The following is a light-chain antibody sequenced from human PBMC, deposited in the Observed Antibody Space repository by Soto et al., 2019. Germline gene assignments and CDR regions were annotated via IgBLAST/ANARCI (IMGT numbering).Light chain of an antibody. V-gene: IGKV3D-15*01. J-gene: IGKJ5*01. CDR1: QSVSSN. CDR3: QQRSQWPPMT. CDR2: DAS. Sequence: EIVMTQSPATLSVSPGERATLSCRASQSVSSNLAWYQQKPGQAPRLLIYDASNRATGIPARFSGSGSGTEFTLTISSLQSEDFAVYYCQQRSQWPPMTFGQGTRLEIK.